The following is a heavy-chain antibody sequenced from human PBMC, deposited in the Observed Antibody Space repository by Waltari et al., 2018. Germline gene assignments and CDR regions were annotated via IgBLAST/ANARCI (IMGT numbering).Heavy chain of an antibody. Sequence: EVQLVESGGGLVQPGGSLRLSCEASGFTFRSYWMPWVRQAPGKGLEWVANIKQDGSEKNYVDSVRGRFTISRDNAKNSLYLQMNSLRAEDTAVYYCARELTTVKSRFDPWGQGTLVTVSS. CDR2: IKQDGSEK. D-gene: IGHD4-17*01. CDR1: GFTFRSYW. J-gene: IGHJ5*02. CDR3: ARELTTVKSRFDP. V-gene: IGHV3-7*01.